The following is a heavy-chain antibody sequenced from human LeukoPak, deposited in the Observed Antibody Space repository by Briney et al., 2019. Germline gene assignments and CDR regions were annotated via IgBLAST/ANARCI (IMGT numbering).Heavy chain of an antibody. D-gene: IGHD2-8*01. V-gene: IGHV1-46*01. Sequence: ASVKVSCKASGYTFTNYYIHWVRQAPGQGLEWMGIINPSGGSTSYAQKFQGRVTMTRDMSTSTVYMELSSLRSEDTAVYYCARGAYGEGNWFDPWGQGTLVTVSS. J-gene: IGHJ5*02. CDR3: ARGAYGEGNWFDP. CDR1: GYTFTNYY. CDR2: INPSGGST.